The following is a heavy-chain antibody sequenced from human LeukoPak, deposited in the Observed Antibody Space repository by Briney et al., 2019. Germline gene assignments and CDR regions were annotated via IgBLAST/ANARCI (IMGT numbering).Heavy chain of an antibody. CDR1: GFTFSSYA. D-gene: IGHD2-21*02. CDR2: ISGSGGST. J-gene: IGHJ3*02. V-gene: IGHV3-23*01. CDR3: AKGRLYCGGDCYAPDAFDI. Sequence: PGGSLRLSCAASGFTFSSYAMSWVRQAPGKGLEWVSAISGSGGSTYHADSVKGRFTISRDNSKNTLYLQMNSLRAEDTAVYYCAKGRLYCGGDCYAPDAFDIWGQGTMVTVSS.